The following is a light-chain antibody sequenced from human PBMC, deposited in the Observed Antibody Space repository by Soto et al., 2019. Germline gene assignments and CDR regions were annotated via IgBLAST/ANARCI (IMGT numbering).Light chain of an antibody. V-gene: IGKV3-20*01. J-gene: IGKJ1*01. CDR1: QSVSSSY. CDR3: QQYGGSPWT. CDR2: GAS. Sequence: EIVLTQSPGTLSLSPGERGTLSCRASQSVSSSYLAWYQQTPGQAPRLLIYGASSRATGIPDRFSGSGSGTDLTLTISRLEPEDFAVYYCQQYGGSPWTFGQGTKVDIK.